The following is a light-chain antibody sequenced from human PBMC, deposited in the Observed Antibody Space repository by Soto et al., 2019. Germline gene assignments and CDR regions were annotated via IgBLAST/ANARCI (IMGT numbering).Light chain of an antibody. Sequence: DIQMTQSPSVLSASVGDKVTITCRASQDIRNSLAWYQQRPGNAPELFISHASDSQGGVPTRFSGSGSGTEFSLTMRSLQPEDFATYFCHQYDSYSTFGQGTKL. V-gene: IGKV1-5*01. CDR3: HQYDSYST. CDR1: QDIRNS. CDR2: HAS. J-gene: IGKJ2*01.